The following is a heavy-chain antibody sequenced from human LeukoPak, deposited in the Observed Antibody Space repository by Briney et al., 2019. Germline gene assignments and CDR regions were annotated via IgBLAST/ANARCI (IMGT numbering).Heavy chain of an antibody. V-gene: IGHV1-46*01. CDR2: INPSAGST. CDR1: GYTFTSYY. D-gene: IGHD3-10*01. CDR3: AREGPYYYRSGSRGSNDY. J-gene: IGHJ4*02. Sequence: ASVKVSCKATGYTFTSYYMHWVRQAPGQGLEWMGIINPSAGSTSYAQKFQGRVTMTRDMSTSTVYMEVSSLTSEDTAVYYCAREGPYYYRSGSRGSNDYWGLGTLVTVSS.